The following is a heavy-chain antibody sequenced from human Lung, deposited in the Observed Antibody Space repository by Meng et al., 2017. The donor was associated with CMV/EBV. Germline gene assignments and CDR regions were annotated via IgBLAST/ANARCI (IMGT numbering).Heavy chain of an antibody. V-gene: IGHV3-23*01. J-gene: IGHJ3*02. CDR3: ARLSVLTNYYDRSGYEGSVDT. CDR2: ISGNGGGT. Sequence: GGSXRLXCAASGFTFSGYAMSWIRQAPGKGLECVSVISGNGGGTYYADSAKGRFTISRDHSKDTVYLQMNSLRVEDTAVYYCARLSVLTNYYDRSGYEGSVDTWGQGXMVTVSS. CDR1: GFTFSGYA. D-gene: IGHD3-22*01.